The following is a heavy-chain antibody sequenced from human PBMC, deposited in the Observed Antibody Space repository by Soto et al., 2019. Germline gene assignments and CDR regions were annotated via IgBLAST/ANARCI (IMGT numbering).Heavy chain of an antibody. CDR1: AYSNTIYG. J-gene: IGHJ6*03. V-gene: IGHV1-18*01. CDR3: TSLRSEDYYYYYMDV. CDR2: ISAYNGKA. Sequence: QVQLVQSGAEVKKPGASVKVSCKASAYSNTIYGINWVRQAPGQGLEWMGWISAYNGKAHYAQKVQDRLTVTTDTSTSTAYMELRSLRSDDTAVYYCTSLRSEDYYYYYMDVWGKWTTVTVSS.